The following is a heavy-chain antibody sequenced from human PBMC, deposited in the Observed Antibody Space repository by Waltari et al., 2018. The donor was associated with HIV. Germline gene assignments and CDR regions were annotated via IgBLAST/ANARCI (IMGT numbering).Heavy chain of an antibody. J-gene: IGHJ4*02. CDR1: GYTFTSYD. Sequence: QVPLVQSGAEVKTPGASVKVSCKASGYTFTSYDLNWVPPATGQGLEWMGWMNPNSGNTGYAQKFQGRVTMTRNASITTAYMELSSLRSEDTAVYFCARGIPAGRYETLTGQDYWGQGTLVTVSS. V-gene: IGHV1-8*01. CDR2: MNPNSGNT. D-gene: IGHD3-9*01. CDR3: ARGIPAGRYETLTGQDY.